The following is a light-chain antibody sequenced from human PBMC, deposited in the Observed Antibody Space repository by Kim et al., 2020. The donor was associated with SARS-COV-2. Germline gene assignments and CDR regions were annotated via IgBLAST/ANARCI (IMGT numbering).Light chain of an antibody. CDR3: HQYGTSPMYT. Sequence: SPGERATLSCRASQSVGSSYLAWYQQKPGQAPRLLIYDASSRATGIPDRFSGSGSGTDFTLTISRLEPEDFAVYYCHQYGTSPMYTFGQGTKLEIK. CDR1: QSVGSSY. CDR2: DAS. V-gene: IGKV3-20*01. J-gene: IGKJ2*01.